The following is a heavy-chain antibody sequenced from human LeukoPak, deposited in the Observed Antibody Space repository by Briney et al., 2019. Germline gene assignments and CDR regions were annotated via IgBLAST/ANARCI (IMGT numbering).Heavy chain of an antibody. CDR2: TSNDEKYK. Sequence: PGRSLRLSCAASGFTFSSYAMHWVRQAPGKGLEWVAVTSNDEKYKYYADSVKGRFTISRDNAKNSLYLQMNSLRAEDTALYYCAKDIGSSSGDYWGQGTLVTVSS. D-gene: IGHD6-6*01. CDR1: GFTFSSYA. V-gene: IGHV3-30*04. CDR3: AKDIGSSSGDY. J-gene: IGHJ4*02.